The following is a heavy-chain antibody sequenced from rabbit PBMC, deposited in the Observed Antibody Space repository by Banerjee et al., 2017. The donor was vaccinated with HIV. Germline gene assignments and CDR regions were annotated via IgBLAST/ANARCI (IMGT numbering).Heavy chain of an antibody. CDR3: ARGAYGAAGGAYALDL. CDR1: GFSFSDSYY. CDR2: IYTSSGST. Sequence: QEQLEESGGDLVKPGASLTLTCTASGFSFSDSYYMCWVRQAPGKGLELIACIYTSSGSTWYASWVNGRFTISRSTSLNTVDLQMTSLTAADTATYFCARGAYGAAGGAYALDLWGQGTLVTVS. J-gene: IGHJ4*01. V-gene: IGHV1S43*01. D-gene: IGHD6-1*01.